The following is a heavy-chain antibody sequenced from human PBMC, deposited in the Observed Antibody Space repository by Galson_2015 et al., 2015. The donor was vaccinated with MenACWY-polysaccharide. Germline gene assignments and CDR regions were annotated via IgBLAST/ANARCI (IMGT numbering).Heavy chain of an antibody. CDR3: ARGHYGFDV. CDR2: ISKSGDSI. V-gene: IGHV3-11*01. J-gene: IGHJ6*02. Sequence: SLRLSCAASGFSLGAWYMSWIRQAPGKGLEWLSYISKSGDSIYYGDSVKGRFAISRDNAKNSLYLQLNSLEVEDTAIYYCARGHYGFDVWGQGTTVTVSS. CDR1: GFSLGAWY.